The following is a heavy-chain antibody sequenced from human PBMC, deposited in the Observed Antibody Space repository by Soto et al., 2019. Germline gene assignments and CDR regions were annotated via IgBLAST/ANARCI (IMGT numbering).Heavy chain of an antibody. J-gene: IGHJ4*02. CDR1: FTFSSYW. D-gene: IGHD3-22*01. CDR2: IKQDGSEK. CDR3: ARARADYYDSSGYPLGY. Sequence: EVQLVESGGGLVQPGGFTFSSYWMSWVRQAPGKGLEWVANIKQDGSEKYYVDSVKGRFTISRDNAKNSLYLQMNSLRAEDKAVYYCARARADYYDSSGYPLGYWGQGTLVTVSS. V-gene: IGHV3-7*04.